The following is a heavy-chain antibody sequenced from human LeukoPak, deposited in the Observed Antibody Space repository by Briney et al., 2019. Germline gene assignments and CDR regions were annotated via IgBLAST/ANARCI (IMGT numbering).Heavy chain of an antibody. CDR3: ARPPQRAASYYYYYYYMDV. CDR2: INSDGSST. Sequence: PGGSLRLSCAASGFTFSSYWMHWVRHAPGKGLVWVSRINSDGSSTNYADSVKGRFTISRDNAKNTLYLQMNSLRAEDTAVYYCARPPQRAASYYYYYYYMDVWGKGTTVTVSS. CDR1: GFTFSSYW. J-gene: IGHJ6*03. D-gene: IGHD6-25*01. V-gene: IGHV3-74*01.